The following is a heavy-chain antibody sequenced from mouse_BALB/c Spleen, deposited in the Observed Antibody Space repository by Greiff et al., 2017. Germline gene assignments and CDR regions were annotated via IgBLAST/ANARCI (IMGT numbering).Heavy chain of an antibody. D-gene: IGHD1-1*01. J-gene: IGHJ3*01. CDR2: INPSTGYT. CDR1: GYTFTSYW. CDR3: AITTVVAKGFAY. V-gene: IGHV1-7*01. Sequence: QVHVKQSGAELAKPGASVKMSCKASGYTFTSYWMHWVKQSPGQGLEWIGYINPSTGYTEYNQKFKDKATLTADKSSSTAYMQLSSLTSEDSAVYYCAITTVVAKGFAYWGQGTLVTVSA.